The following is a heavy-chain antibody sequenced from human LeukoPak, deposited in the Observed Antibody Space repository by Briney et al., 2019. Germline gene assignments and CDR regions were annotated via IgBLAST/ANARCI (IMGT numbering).Heavy chain of an antibody. CDR2: ITSDGSST. D-gene: IGHD6-19*01. V-gene: IGHV3-74*01. J-gene: IGHJ6*02. Sequence: GGSLRLSCAASGFTFSSYWMYWVRQAPGKGLVWVSRITSDGSSTSYADSVKGRFTISRDNAKNTVYLQMSSLRAEDTAVYYCVRGYSSGWYPVWGQGTTVTVSS. CDR3: VRGYSSGWYPV. CDR1: GFTFSSYW.